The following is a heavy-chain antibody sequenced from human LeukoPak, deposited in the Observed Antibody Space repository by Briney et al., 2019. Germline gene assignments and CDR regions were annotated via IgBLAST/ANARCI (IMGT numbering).Heavy chain of an antibody. Sequence: PSETLSLTCTVSGDSINSINKYYWSWIRQSPGKGLEWMGYISYSGSTNYNPSLKSRVTISVDTSKNQFSLKMTSVTAADTAVYYCVRGGPENDNWRYYVDFWGQGSLVTVSS. J-gene: IGHJ4*02. V-gene: IGHV4-61*01. CDR2: ISYSGST. CDR3: VRGGPENDNWRYYVDF. CDR1: GDSINSINKYY. D-gene: IGHD1-1*01.